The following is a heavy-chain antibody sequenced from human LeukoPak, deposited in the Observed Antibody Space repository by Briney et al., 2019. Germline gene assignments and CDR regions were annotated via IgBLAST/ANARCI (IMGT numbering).Heavy chain of an antibody. CDR3: ASMVQGP. J-gene: IGHJ5*02. CDR2: INHSGST. D-gene: IGHD3-10*01. CDR1: GGSFSGYY. Sequence: SETLTLTCAVYGGSFSGYYWSWIRQPPGKGLEWIGEINHSGSTNYNPSLKSRVTISVDTSKNQFSLKLSSVTAADTAVYYCASMVQGPWGQGTLVTVSS. V-gene: IGHV4-34*01.